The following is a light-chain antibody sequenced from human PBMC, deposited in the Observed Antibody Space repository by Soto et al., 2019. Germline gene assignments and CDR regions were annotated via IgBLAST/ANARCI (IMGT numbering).Light chain of an antibody. V-gene: IGKV3-15*01. CDR3: QQYSNWPRA. CDR1: QSVSSR. J-gene: IGKJ1*01. CDR2: GAS. Sequence: DIVLTQSPGTQSLSPGARATLSCRARQSVSSRLAWYHQKPGQSPRLLIYGASTRATGIPARFSGSGSGTDFTLTISSLQSEDFAVYYCQQYSNWPRAFGQGTKVDIK.